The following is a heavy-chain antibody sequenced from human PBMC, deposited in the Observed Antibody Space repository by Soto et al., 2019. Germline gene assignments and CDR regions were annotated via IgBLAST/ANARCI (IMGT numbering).Heavy chain of an antibody. Sequence: QVQLVQSGAEVKKPGSSVKVSCKASGGTFSSYTISWVRQAPGQGLEWMGRIIPILGIADYVQKLQGRVTITADKSTSTAYRELRSLRSEDTAVYYCGGSNYDWKYVQGYCSDVWGKGTPGTVSS. J-gene: IGHJ6*03. V-gene: IGHV1-69*02. CDR2: IIPILGIA. CDR3: GGSNYDWKYVQGYCSDV. CDR1: GGTFSSYT. D-gene: IGHD1-7*01.